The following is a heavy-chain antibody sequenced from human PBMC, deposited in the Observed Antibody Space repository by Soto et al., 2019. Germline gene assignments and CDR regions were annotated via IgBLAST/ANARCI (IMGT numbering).Heavy chain of an antibody. CDR1: GYSFTSYW. D-gene: IGHD6-13*01. CDR3: ARTSAAGKNYYAMDV. J-gene: IGHJ6*02. CDR2: IYPGDSDT. V-gene: IGHV5-51*01. Sequence: PXXSLKISFKGSGYSFTSYWIGWVRQMPGKGLEWMGIIYPGDSDTRYSPSFQGQVTILADKSISTAYLQWSSLKASDTAMYYCARTSAAGKNYYAMDVWGQGTTVTVSS.